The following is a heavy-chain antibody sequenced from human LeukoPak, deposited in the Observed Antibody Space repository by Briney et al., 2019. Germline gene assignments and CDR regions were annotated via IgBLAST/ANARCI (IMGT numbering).Heavy chain of an antibody. J-gene: IGHJ5*02. CDR1: GYSISSGYY. V-gene: IGHV4-38-2*02. CDR3: ARGSSSGFDP. CDR2: IYHSGST. D-gene: IGHD6-13*01. Sequence: SETLSLTCTVSGYSISSGYYWGWIRPPPGKGLEWIGSIYHSGSTYYNPSLKSRVTISVDTSKNQFSLKLSSVTAADTAVYYCARGSSSGFDPWGQGTLVTVSS.